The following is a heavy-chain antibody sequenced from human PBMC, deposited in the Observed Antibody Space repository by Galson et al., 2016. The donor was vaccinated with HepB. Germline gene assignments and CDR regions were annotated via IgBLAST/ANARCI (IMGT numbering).Heavy chain of an antibody. CDR2: LWYDGSHE. D-gene: IGHD3-3*01. Sequence: SLRLSCAATGFTFSSYGMHWVRQAPGKGLEWVAGLWYDGSHEEYVDSVKGRFTISRDDSKSTLYLQMNSLRADDTAVYYCARDMKLADSMIFGAVPNAEVQGVSNGLFDPWGQGTLVTVSA. CDR3: ARDMKLADSMIFGAVPNAEVQGVSNGLFDP. V-gene: IGHV3-33*01. CDR1: GFTFSSYG. J-gene: IGHJ5*02.